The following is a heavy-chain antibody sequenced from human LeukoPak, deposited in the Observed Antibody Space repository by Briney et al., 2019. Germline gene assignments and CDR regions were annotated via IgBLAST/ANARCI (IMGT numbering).Heavy chain of an antibody. J-gene: IGHJ4*02. V-gene: IGHV1-2*02. CDR1: GYTSTGYY. Sequence: GASVKVSCKASGYTSTGYYMHWVRQAPGQGLEWMGWINPNSGGTNYAQQFQGRLTMTRDTSISTAYMELSRLRSDDTAVYYCARVKTMIIVVSLFDYWGQGTLVTVSS. CDR2: INPNSGGT. D-gene: IGHD3-22*01. CDR3: ARVKTMIIVVSLFDY.